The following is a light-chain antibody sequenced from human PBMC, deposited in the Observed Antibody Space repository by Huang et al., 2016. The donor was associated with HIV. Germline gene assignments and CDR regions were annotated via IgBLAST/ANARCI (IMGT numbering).Light chain of an antibody. CDR1: QGISNY. J-gene: IGKJ2*01. Sequence: DIQMTQSPSSLSTSIGDRVTITCRASQGISNYLAWYQQNPGEVPKLLIYGASTLQSRVPSRFSGSGSGTDFTLTISSLQPEDVATYYCQEYYSAPYTFGQGTKLEIK. CDR2: GAS. V-gene: IGKV1-27*01. CDR3: QEYYSAPYT.